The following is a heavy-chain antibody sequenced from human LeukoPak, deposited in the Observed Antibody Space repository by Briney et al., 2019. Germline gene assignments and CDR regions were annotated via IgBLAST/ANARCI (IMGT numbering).Heavy chain of an antibody. CDR2: ISAYHGNT. D-gene: IGHD3-16*02. Sequence: GASVKVSCKASGYTFTSYGISWVRQAPGQGLEWMGWISAYHGNTNYAQKLQGRVTMTTDTSTSTAYMELRSLRSDDTAVYYCARDSVSMITFGGVIPRPFDYWGQGTLVTVSS. CDR3: ARDSVSMITFGGVIPRPFDY. J-gene: IGHJ4*02. CDR1: GYTFTSYG. V-gene: IGHV1-18*01.